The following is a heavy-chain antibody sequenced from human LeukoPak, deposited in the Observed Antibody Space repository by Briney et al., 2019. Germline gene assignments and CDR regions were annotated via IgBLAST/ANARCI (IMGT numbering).Heavy chain of an antibody. V-gene: IGHV3-20*04. Sequence: GGSLRLSCAASGFTFDDYGMSWVRQAPGKGLEWVSGINWNGGSTGYADSVKGRFTISRDNAKNSLYLQMNSLRAEDTAVYYCAKDGQTMHLPPYYYYYYMDVWGKGTTVTVSS. D-gene: IGHD2-2*01. CDR3: AKDGQTMHLPPYYYYYYMDV. CDR1: GFTFDDYG. CDR2: INWNGGST. J-gene: IGHJ6*03.